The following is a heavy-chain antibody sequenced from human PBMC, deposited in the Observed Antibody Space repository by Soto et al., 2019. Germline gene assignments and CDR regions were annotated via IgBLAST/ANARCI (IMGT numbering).Heavy chain of an antibody. Sequence: EVQLLESGGGLLHPGESLRLSCAASTFTFSNYAMTWVRQAPGTGLEWVSSISGGDGGSTFYADSVKGRFTISRDNSKNTLYLQMNSLRVDDTALYYCASGLITRDYFDLWGQGTLVTVSS. V-gene: IGHV3-23*01. CDR3: ASGLITRDYFDL. D-gene: IGHD3-16*01. CDR2: ISGGDGGST. CDR1: TFTFSNYA. J-gene: IGHJ4*02.